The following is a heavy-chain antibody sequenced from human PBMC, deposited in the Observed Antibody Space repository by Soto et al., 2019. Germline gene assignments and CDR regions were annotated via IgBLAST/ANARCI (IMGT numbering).Heavy chain of an antibody. CDR1: GFTFSSYA. Sequence: GGSLRLSCAASGFTFSSYAMSWVRQAPGKGLEWVSAISGSGGSTYYADSVKGRFTISRDNSKNTLYLQMNSLRAEDTAVYYCAKAWLVVAATPGDKNFDYWGQGTLVTVSS. D-gene: IGHD2-15*01. J-gene: IGHJ4*02. V-gene: IGHV3-23*01. CDR3: AKAWLVVAATPGDKNFDY. CDR2: ISGSGGST.